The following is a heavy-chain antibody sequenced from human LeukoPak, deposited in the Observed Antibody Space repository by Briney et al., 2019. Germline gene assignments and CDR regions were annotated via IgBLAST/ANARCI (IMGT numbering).Heavy chain of an antibody. D-gene: IGHD5-12*01. Sequence: PGGSLRLSCAASGFTFSSYSMNWVRQAPGKGLEWVSGISPGGGPTYYADSVKGRFTISRDDSKNTLYVQMKNLRAEDTAVYYCAKDGAWLRFDDWGQGILVTVSS. CDR2: ISPGGGPT. V-gene: IGHV3-23*01. CDR1: GFTFSSYS. J-gene: IGHJ4*02. CDR3: AKDGAWLRFDD.